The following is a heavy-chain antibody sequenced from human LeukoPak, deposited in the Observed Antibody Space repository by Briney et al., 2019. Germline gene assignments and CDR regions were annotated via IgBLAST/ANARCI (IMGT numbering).Heavy chain of an antibody. CDR3: AKDLRRAAAGTLDY. D-gene: IGHD6-13*01. CDR2: ISGSGGST. J-gene: IGHJ4*02. V-gene: IGHV3-23*01. CDR1: GFTFSSYA. Sequence: GGSLRLSCAASGFTFSSYAMSWVRQAPGKWLEWVSAISGSGGSTYYADSVKGRFTISRDNSKNTLYPQMNSLRAEDTAVYYCAKDLRRAAAGTLDYWGQGTLVTVSS.